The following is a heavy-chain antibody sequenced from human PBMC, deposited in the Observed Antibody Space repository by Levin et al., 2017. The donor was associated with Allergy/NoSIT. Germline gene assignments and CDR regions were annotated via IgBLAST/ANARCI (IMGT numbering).Heavy chain of an antibody. V-gene: IGHV4-59*01. J-gene: IGHJ3*02. CDR3: ARKTAFDI. Sequence: PGGSLRLSCTVSGGSISSSYWNWIRQPPGKGLEWIGYIYYSGSTNYNPSLKSRVTISVDTSKNQFSLRLSSVTAADTAVYYCARKTAFDIWGQGTMVTVSS. CDR1: GGSISSSY. CDR2: IYYSGST.